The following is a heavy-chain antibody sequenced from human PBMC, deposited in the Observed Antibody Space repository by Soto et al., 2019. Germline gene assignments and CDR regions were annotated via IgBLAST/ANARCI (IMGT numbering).Heavy chain of an antibody. J-gene: IGHJ6*02. CDR2: IYYSGST. V-gene: IGHV4-59*01. CDR3: ARDLRDYGMDV. Sequence: LSLTCTVSGGSISSYYWSWIRQPPGKGLEWIGYIYYSGSTNYNPSLKSRVTISVDTSKNQFSLKLSSVTAADTAVYYCARDLRDYGMDVWGQGTTVTVSS. CDR1: GGSISSYY. D-gene: IGHD3-10*01.